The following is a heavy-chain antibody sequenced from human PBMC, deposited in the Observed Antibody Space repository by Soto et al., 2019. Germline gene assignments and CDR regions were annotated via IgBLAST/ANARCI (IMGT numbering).Heavy chain of an antibody. CDR1: CYTFTSYG. CDR3: ASGDVLRYFDWLSSLEY. Sequence: ASVKVSCKASCYTFTSYGISWFRHSPGQWLECMVWISAYNGNTNYAQKLQGRVTMTTDTSTSTAYMELRSLRSDDTAVYYCASGDVLRYFDWLSSLEYWGQGTLVTVSS. D-gene: IGHD3-9*01. J-gene: IGHJ4*02. V-gene: IGHV1-18*01. CDR2: ISAYNGNT.